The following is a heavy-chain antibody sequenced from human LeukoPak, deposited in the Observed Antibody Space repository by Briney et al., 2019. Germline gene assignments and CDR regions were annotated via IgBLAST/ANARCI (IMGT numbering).Heavy chain of an antibody. J-gene: IGHJ5*02. CDR3: ARQEYCSGGSCYTWFDP. D-gene: IGHD2-15*01. V-gene: IGHV5-51*01. Sequence: GESLRISCKGSGYSINNFWIGWVRQMPGKGLEWMGIIYPADSDIRYSPSFQGQVTISADKSISTAYLQWSSLKASDTAMYYCARQEYCSGGSCYTWFDPWGQGTLVIVSS. CDR1: GYSINNFW. CDR2: IYPADSDI.